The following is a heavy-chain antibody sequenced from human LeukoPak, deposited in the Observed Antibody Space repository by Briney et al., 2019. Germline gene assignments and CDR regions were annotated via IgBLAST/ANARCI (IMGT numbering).Heavy chain of an antibody. CDR2: ISSSRSYI. V-gene: IGHV3-21*01. Sequence: GGSLRLSCAASGFTFSTYSLNWVRQAPGKGLEWVSSISSSRSYIYYADSVEGRFTISRDNAKNSLYLQMNSLGAEDTAVYYCAREAGFSFGDTCRFFDFWGQGTLVTVSS. J-gene: IGHJ4*02. CDR1: GFTFSTYS. CDR3: AREAGFSFGDTCRFFDF. D-gene: IGHD2-15*01.